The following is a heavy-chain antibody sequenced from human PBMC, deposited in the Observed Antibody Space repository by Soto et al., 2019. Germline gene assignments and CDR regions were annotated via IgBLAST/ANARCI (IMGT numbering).Heavy chain of an antibody. V-gene: IGHV4-34*01. CDR3: ARGQEGIVATH. J-gene: IGHJ4*02. Sequence: QVQLQQWGAGLLKPSETLSLTCAVNGGSLSGYYWSWIRQPPGKGLEWLGEIKDGGRTNYSPSLRGRVTLSADTSKNQFSLRLNSVTAADTAVYFCARGQEGIVATHWDQGTLVTVSS. CDR2: IKDGGRT. D-gene: IGHD5-12*01. CDR1: GGSLSGYY.